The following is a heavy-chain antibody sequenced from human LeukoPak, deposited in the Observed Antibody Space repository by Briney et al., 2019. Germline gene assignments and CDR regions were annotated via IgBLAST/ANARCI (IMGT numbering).Heavy chain of an antibody. Sequence: GGSLRLSCAASGFTFASYAMHWVRLAPGKGLEWVAVQSSDGSDKFYAASVRGRFTISWDNSKHTLFLQMSSLRAEDTAVYYCARVLTTKQLLFDAFDVWGQGTMVTVSS. CDR1: GFTFASYA. V-gene: IGHV3-30*15. J-gene: IGHJ3*01. CDR3: ARVLTTKQLLFDAFDV. CDR2: QSSDGSDK. D-gene: IGHD6-6*01.